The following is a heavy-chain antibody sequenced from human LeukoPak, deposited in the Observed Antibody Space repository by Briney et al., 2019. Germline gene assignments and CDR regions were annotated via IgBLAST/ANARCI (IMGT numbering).Heavy chain of an antibody. Sequence: SQTLSLTCAISGDTVSSNSAAWSWIRQSPSRGLEWLGRTYYRSKWYHDYAVSVRSRVSVNPDTSKNQFSLQLNSVTPEDTAVYYCARFLGIGSQRYYFDSWGQGTLVTISS. CDR2: TYYRSKWYH. V-gene: IGHV6-1*01. CDR3: ARFLGIGSQRYYFDS. D-gene: IGHD6-19*01. J-gene: IGHJ4*02. CDR1: GDTVSSNSAA.